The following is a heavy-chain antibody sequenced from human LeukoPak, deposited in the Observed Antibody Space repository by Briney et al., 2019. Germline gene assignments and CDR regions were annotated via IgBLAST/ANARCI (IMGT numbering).Heavy chain of an antibody. CDR3: ARGYCSGGSCYWMDV. Sequence: GESLKISCKASGYTFTGYYMHWVRQAPGQGLEWMGWINPNSGGTNYAQKFQGRVTMTRDTSISTAYMELSRLRSDDTAVYYCARGYCSGGSCYWMDVWGKGTTVTISS. J-gene: IGHJ6*04. CDR1: GYTFTGYY. V-gene: IGHV1-2*02. CDR2: INPNSGGT. D-gene: IGHD2-15*01.